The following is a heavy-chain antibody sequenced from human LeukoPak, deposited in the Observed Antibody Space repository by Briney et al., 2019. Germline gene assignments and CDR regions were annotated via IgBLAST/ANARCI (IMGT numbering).Heavy chain of an antibody. V-gene: IGHV3-15*01. CDR1: GFTFSNAW. Sequence: GGSLRLSCAASGFTFSNAWMSWVRQAPGKGLEWVGRIKSKTDGETTDYAAPVKGRFTISRDDSKNTLYLQMNSLKTEDTAVYYCTTAPYYYYMDVWGKGTTVTVSS. J-gene: IGHJ6*03. CDR2: IKSKTDGETT. CDR3: TTAPYYYYMDV.